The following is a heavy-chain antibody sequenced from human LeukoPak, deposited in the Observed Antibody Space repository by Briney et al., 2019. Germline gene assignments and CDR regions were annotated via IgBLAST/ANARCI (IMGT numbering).Heavy chain of an antibody. Sequence: GASVKVSCKASGYTFTSYGISWVRQAPGQGLEWMGWISAYNGNTNYAQKLQGRVTMTTDTSTSTAYMELRSLRSDDTAVYYCARDLRLSSITSCSQGCWFDPWGQGTLVTVSS. D-gene: IGHD2-2*01. CDR2: ISAYNGNT. CDR1: GYTFTSYG. CDR3: ARDLRLSSITSCSQGCWFDP. J-gene: IGHJ5*02. V-gene: IGHV1-18*01.